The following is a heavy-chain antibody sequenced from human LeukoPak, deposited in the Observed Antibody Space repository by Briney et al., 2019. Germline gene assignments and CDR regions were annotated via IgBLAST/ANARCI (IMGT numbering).Heavy chain of an antibody. Sequence: PSETLSLTCTVSGGPISSYYWSWIRQTPGKGLEWIGYIYYLGSTSYSPSLESRITISVDTPKNQFSLRLTSVTAADTAVYYCARHVYPGRSPKPPPFEIWGQGTMVTVSS. V-gene: IGHV4-59*08. CDR1: GGPISSYY. CDR3: ARHVYPGRSPKPPPFEI. D-gene: IGHD5/OR15-5a*01. J-gene: IGHJ3*02. CDR2: IYYLGST.